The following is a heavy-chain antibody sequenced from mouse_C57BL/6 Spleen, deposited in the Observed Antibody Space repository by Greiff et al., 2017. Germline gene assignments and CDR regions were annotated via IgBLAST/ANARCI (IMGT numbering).Heavy chain of an antibody. Sequence: EVQVVESEGGLVQPGSSMKLSCTASGFTFSDYYMAWVRQVPEKGLEWVANLNYDGSSTYYLDSLKSRFIISRDNAKNILYLQMSSLKSEDTATYYCAREDYYGSSYYAMDYWGQGTSVTVSS. J-gene: IGHJ4*01. CDR3: AREDYYGSSYYAMDY. CDR2: LNYDGSST. V-gene: IGHV5-16*01. D-gene: IGHD1-1*01. CDR1: GFTFSDYY.